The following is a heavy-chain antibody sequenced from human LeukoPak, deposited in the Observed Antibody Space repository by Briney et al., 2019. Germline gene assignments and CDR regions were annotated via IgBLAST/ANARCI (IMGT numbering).Heavy chain of an antibody. Sequence: PSETLSLTCTVSGGSISSGSYYWSWIRQPAGKGLEWIGRIYTSGSTNYNPSLKSRVTISVDTSKNQFSLKLSSVTAADTAVYYCARDRYYYDSSGYLFDPWGQGTLVTVSS. J-gene: IGHJ5*02. V-gene: IGHV4-61*02. D-gene: IGHD3-22*01. CDR1: GGSISSGSYY. CDR3: ARDRYYYDSSGYLFDP. CDR2: IYTSGST.